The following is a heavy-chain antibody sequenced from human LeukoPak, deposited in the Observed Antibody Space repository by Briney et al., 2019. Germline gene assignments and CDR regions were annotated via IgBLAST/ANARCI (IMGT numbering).Heavy chain of an antibody. CDR2: IYYSGST. V-gene: IGHV4-31*03. J-gene: IGHJ6*03. CDR3: ARVGPYIVGATTAHYYYYYYMDV. D-gene: IGHD1-26*01. CDR1: GGSISSGGYY. Sequence: PSQTLSLTCTVSGGSISSGGYYWSWIRQHPGKGLEWIGYIYYSGSTYYNPSLKSRVTISVDTPKNQFSLKLSSATAADTAVYYCARVGPYIVGATTAHYYYYYYMDVWGKGTTVTVSS.